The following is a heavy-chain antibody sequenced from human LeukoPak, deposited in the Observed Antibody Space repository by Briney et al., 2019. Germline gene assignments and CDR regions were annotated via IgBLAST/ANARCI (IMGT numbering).Heavy chain of an antibody. V-gene: IGHV1-46*01. J-gene: IGHJ6*02. D-gene: IGHD5-12*01. CDR2: INPSGGST. Sequence: GASVKVSCKASGYTFTSYYMHWVRQAPGQGLEWMGIINPSGGSTSYAQKLQGRVTMTRDTSTSTVYMELSSLRSEDTAVYYCARPARLRHPYYYYYGMDVWGQGTTVTVSS. CDR1: GYTFTSYY. CDR3: ARPARLRHPYYYYYGMDV.